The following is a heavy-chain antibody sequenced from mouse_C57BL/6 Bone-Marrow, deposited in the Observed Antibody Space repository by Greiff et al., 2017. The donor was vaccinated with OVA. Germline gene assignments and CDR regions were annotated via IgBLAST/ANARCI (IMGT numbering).Heavy chain of an antibody. V-gene: IGHV1-50*01. Sequence: QVQLQQSGAELVKPGASVKLSCKASGYTFTSYWMQWVKQRPGQGLEWIGEIDPSDSCTNYNPKFKGKATLTVDTSSSTAYMQLSSLTSEDSAVYYYARDGDCGGWFAYWGQGTLVTVSA. D-gene: IGHD2-13*01. J-gene: IGHJ3*01. CDR1: GYTFTSYW. CDR2: IDPSDSCT. CDR3: ARDGDCGGWFAY.